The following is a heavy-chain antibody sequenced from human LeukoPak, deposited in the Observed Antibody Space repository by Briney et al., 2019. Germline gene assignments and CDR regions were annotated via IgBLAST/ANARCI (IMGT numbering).Heavy chain of an antibody. D-gene: IGHD4-23*01. CDR1: GYTFTSYG. CDR3: AREATVVTPPAFDI. J-gene: IGHJ3*02. V-gene: IGHV1-18*01. CDR2: ISAYNGNT. Sequence: ASVKVSCKASGYTFTSYGTSWVRQAPGQGLEWMGWISAYNGNTNYAQKLQGRVTMTTDTSTSTAYMELRSLRSDDTAVCYCAREATVVTPPAFDIWGQGTMVTVSS.